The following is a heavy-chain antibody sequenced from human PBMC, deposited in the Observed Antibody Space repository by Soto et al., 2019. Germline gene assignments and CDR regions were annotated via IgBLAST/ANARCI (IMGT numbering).Heavy chain of an antibody. CDR3: VRDASSGYRGWWNP. CDR1: GYTFTSYG. Sequence: ASVKVSCKASGYTFTSYGISWVRQAPGQGLEWMGLLIPYNGDRIYAQKFQGRVILTTDTATNTAYMELGSLRSDDTAVYYCVRDASSGYRGWWNPWGQGTLVTVSS. V-gene: IGHV1-18*01. D-gene: IGHD5-12*01. J-gene: IGHJ5*02. CDR2: LIPYNGDR.